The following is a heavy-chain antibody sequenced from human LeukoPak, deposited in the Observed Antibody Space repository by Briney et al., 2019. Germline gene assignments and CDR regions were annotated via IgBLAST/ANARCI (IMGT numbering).Heavy chain of an antibody. V-gene: IGHV3-53*01. CDR2: IYSGGST. J-gene: IGHJ6*03. CDR3: ARAGIVGLYYYYMDV. Sequence: PGGSLRLSCAASGFTVSFNYMSWVRQAPGKGLEWISVIYSGGSTYYADSVKGRFTISRDDSKNTLYLQMNSLRAEDTAVYYCARAGIVGLYYYYMDVWGKGTTVTVSS. CDR1: GFTVSFNY. D-gene: IGHD2-21*01.